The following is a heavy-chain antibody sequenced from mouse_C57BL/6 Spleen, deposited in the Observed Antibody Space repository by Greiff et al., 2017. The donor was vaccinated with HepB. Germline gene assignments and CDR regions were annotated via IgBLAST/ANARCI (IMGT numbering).Heavy chain of an antibody. V-gene: IGHV5-17*01. J-gene: IGHJ4*01. Sequence: EVMLVESGGGLVKPGGSLKLSCAASGFTFSDYGMHWVRQAPEKGLEWVAYISSGSSTIYYADTVKGRFTISRDNAKNTLFLQMTSLRSEDTAMYYCARRDYDRRFYAMDYWGQGTSVTVSS. D-gene: IGHD2-4*01. CDR2: ISSGSSTI. CDR3: ARRDYDRRFYAMDY. CDR1: GFTFSDYG.